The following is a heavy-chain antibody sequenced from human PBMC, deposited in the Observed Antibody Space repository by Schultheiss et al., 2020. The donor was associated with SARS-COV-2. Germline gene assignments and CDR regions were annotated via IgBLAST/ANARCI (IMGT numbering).Heavy chain of an antibody. V-gene: IGHV3-30*04. Sequence: GGSLRLSCAASGFTFSSYAMHWVRHAPGKGLEWVAVISYDGSNKYYADSVKGRFTISRDNSKNTLYLQMNSLRAEDTAVYYCASVLSLGYCSSTSCYAPYYYGMDVWGQGTTVTVSS. D-gene: IGHD2-2*01. J-gene: IGHJ6*02. CDR3: ASVLSLGYCSSTSCYAPYYYGMDV. CDR1: GFTFSSYA. CDR2: ISYDGSNK.